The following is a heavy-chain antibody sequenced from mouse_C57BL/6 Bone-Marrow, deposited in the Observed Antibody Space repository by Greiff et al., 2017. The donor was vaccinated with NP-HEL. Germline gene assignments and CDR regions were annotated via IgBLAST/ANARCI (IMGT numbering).Heavy chain of an antibody. D-gene: IGHD2-1*01. J-gene: IGHJ4*01. V-gene: IGHV5-9-1*02. CDR1: GFTFSSYA. CDR2: ISSGGDYI. Sequence: EVKLVESGEGLVKPGGSLKLSCAASGFTFSSYAMSWVRQTPEKRLEWVAYISSGGDYIYYADTVKGRFTISRDNARNTLYLQMSSLKSEDTAMYYCTRDRRIYYGTFYAMDYWGQGTSVTVSS. CDR3: TRDRRIYYGTFYAMDY.